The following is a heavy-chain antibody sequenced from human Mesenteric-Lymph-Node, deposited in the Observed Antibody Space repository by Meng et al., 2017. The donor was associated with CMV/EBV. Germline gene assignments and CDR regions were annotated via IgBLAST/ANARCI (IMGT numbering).Heavy chain of an antibody. CDR2: INPSGGA. CDR3: ARDSIMGTTLGYFDP. D-gene: IGHD1-26*01. V-gene: IGHV1-46*01. Sequence: ASVKVSCKASGYTFTSYYMHWVRQAPGQGLEWMGIINPSGGANYAQRFQGRVTMTRDTSTSTVYMHLSSLTSEDTAVYYCARDSIMGTTLGYFDPWGQGTLVTVSS. J-gene: IGHJ5*02. CDR1: GYTFTSYY.